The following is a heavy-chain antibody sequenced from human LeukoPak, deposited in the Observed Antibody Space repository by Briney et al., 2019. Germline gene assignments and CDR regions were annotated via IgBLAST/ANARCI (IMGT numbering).Heavy chain of an antibody. CDR2: IYYSGST. D-gene: IGHD3-10*01. Sequence: SETLSLTCTVSGYSISSGYYWGWIRQPPGKGLEWIGSIYYSGSTYYNPSLKSRVTISVDTSKNQFSLKLSSVTAADTAVYYCANMVRDPYYYYYYMDVWGKGTTVTISS. V-gene: IGHV4-38-2*02. CDR1: GYSISSGYY. J-gene: IGHJ6*03. CDR3: ANMVRDPYYYYYYMDV.